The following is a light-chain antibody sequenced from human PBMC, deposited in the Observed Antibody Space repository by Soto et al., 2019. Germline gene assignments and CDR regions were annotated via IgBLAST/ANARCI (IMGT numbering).Light chain of an antibody. CDR3: QKYNKWPPYT. CDR2: GAS. Sequence: EIVMTQSPANLSVSPGERATLSCRASQSVSSNLAWYQQKPGQGPRLLIYGASTRATSIPARFSGSGSGTEFSLTINSLQSEDFAVYYCQKYNKWPPYTFGQGTKLEIK. CDR1: QSVSSN. J-gene: IGKJ2*01. V-gene: IGKV3-15*01.